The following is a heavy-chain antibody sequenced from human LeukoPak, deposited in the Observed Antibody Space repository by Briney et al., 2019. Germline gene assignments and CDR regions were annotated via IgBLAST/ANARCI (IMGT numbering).Heavy chain of an antibody. Sequence: SETLSLTCTVSGGSISNYYWSWIRQPPGKGLEWIGEINHSGSTNYNPSLKSRVTISVDTSKNQFSLKLSSVTAADTAVYYCARLVAVAITNWFDPWGQGTLVTVSS. CDR3: ARLVAVAITNWFDP. J-gene: IGHJ5*02. V-gene: IGHV4-34*01. D-gene: IGHD6-19*01. CDR1: GGSISNYY. CDR2: INHSGST.